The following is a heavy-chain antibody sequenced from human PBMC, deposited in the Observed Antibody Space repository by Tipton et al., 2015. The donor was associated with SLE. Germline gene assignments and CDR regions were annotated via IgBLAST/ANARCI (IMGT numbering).Heavy chain of an antibody. CDR3: ARVVAAAGRDFDY. V-gene: IGHV3-48*03. J-gene: IGHJ4*02. CDR1: GFTFSSYE. CDR2: ISSSGSTI. Sequence: GSLRLSCAASGFTFSSYEMNWVRQAPGKGLEWVSYISSSGSTIYYADSVKGRFTISRDNAKNSLYLQMNSLRAEDTAVYYCARVVAAAGRDFDYWGQGTLVTASS. D-gene: IGHD6-13*01.